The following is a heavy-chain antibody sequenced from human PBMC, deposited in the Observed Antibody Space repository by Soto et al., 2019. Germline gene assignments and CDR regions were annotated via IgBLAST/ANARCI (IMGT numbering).Heavy chain of an antibody. D-gene: IGHD2-2*01. V-gene: IGHV3-23*01. J-gene: IGHJ6*03. Sequence: GGSLRLSCAASGFTFSSYAMSWVRQAPGKGLEWVSAISGSGGSTYYADSVKGRFTISRDNSKNTLYLQMNSLRAEETAVYYCAKDGGDIVVVPAARYYYYMDVWGKGTTVTVSS. CDR2: ISGSGGST. CDR3: AKDGGDIVVVPAARYYYYMDV. CDR1: GFTFSSYA.